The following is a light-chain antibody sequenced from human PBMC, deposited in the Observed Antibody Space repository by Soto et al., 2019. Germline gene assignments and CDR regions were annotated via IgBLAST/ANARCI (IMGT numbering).Light chain of an antibody. Sequence: QSVLTQPPSASGTPGQRVTISCSGGSSNIGTNAVNWYQQLPGTAPKLLIYNNNHRPSGVPDRFSGSKSGTSASLAISGLQSEDEDDYYCAAWDDSLNGYVFGTGTKVTVL. CDR2: NNN. CDR3: AAWDDSLNGYV. V-gene: IGLV1-44*01. CDR1: SSNIGTNA. J-gene: IGLJ1*01.